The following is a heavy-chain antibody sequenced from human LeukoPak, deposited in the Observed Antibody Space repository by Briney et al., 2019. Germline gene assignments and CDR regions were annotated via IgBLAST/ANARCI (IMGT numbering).Heavy chain of an antibody. V-gene: IGHV3-11*01. J-gene: IGHJ4*02. Sequence: GGSLRLSCAASGFTFSDYYMSWIRQAPGKGLEWVSYISTSGSTIYYADSVRGRFTISRDNAKNSLSLQMNSLRAEDTAVYYCARPSYGYGFDYWGQGTLVTVSS. CDR3: ARPSYGYGFDY. D-gene: IGHD5-18*01. CDR1: GFTFSDYY. CDR2: ISTSGSTI.